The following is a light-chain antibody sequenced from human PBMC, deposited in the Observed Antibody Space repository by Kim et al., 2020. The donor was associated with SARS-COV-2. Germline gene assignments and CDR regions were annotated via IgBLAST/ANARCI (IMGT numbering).Light chain of an antibody. CDR2: GKN. CDR1: SRRSYY. J-gene: IGLJ2*01. Sequence: VALGQTVRITCQGDSRRSYYATLYQQKSGQAPILVIYGKNNRPSGIPDRFAGSSSGNTASLTIAETQAGDEADYYCNSRDSNDNVVFGGGTQLTVL. V-gene: IGLV3-19*01. CDR3: NSRDSNDNVV.